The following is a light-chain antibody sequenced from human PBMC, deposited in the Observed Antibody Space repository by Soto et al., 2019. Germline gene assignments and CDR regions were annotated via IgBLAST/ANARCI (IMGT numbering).Light chain of an antibody. CDR1: SSDDGGYNY. CDR3: SSYTSSSTPGVV. V-gene: IGLV2-14*01. CDR2: DVS. J-gene: IGLJ2*01. Sequence: QSALTQPASVSGSPGQTITISCTGTSSDDGGYNYVSWYQQHPGKAPKLMIYDVSNRPSGFSNRFSGSKSGNTASLTISGLQAEDEADYYCSSYTSSSTPGVVFGGGTQLTVL.